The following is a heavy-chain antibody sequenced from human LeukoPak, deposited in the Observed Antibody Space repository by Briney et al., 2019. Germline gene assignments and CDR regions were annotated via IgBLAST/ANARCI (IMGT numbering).Heavy chain of an antibody. Sequence: SSQTLSLTCAVSGGSISSGGYYWSWIRQPPGKGLEWIGEINHSGSTNYNPSPKSRVTISVDTSKNQFSLKLSSVTAADTAVHYCARYTSSWYGYGMDVWGQGTTVTVSS. CDR2: INHSGST. J-gene: IGHJ6*02. CDR3: ARYTSSWYGYGMDV. CDR1: GGSISSGGYY. D-gene: IGHD6-13*01. V-gene: IGHV4-30-2*01.